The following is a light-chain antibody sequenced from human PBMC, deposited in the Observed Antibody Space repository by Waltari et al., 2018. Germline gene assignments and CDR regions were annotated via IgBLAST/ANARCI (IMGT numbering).Light chain of an antibody. V-gene: IGLV2-14*03. Sequence: QSALTQPASVSGSPRQSITISCTGTNRDIGGYSYVSWYQHHSGKAPKLMIFGVSDRPSGVSNRFSGSKSGNTASLTISGLQAEDEADYYCSSFTSSGTWVFGGGTRVTVL. CDR3: SSFTSSGTWV. CDR2: GVS. CDR1: NRDIGGYSY. J-gene: IGLJ3*02.